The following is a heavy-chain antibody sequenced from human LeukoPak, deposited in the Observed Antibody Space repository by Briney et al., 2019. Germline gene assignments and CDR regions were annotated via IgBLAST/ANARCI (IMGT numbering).Heavy chain of an antibody. Sequence: GGSLRLSCAASGFTFDDYAMHWVRQAPGKSLEWVSGISWNSGSIGYADSVKGRFTISRDNAKNSLYLQMNSLRAEDTALYYCAKAGYYGSGSYYPPSPYYYYYGMDVWGQGTTVTVSS. CDR1: GFTFDDYA. V-gene: IGHV3-9*01. CDR2: ISWNSGSI. CDR3: AKAGYYGSGSYYPPSPYYYYYGMDV. D-gene: IGHD3-10*01. J-gene: IGHJ6*02.